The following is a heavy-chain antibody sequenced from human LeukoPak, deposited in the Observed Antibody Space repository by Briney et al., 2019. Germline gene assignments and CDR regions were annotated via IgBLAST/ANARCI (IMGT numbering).Heavy chain of an antibody. V-gene: IGHV3-30-3*01. CDR1: GFTFSSYA. CDR2: ISYDGSNK. J-gene: IGHJ4*02. CDR3: ARGFMDIVVVPADY. Sequence: GGSLRLSCAASGFTFSSYAMHWVRQAPGKGLEGVAVISYDGSNKYYADSVKGRFTISRDNSKNTLYLQMNSLRAEDTAVYYCARGFMDIVVVPADYWGQGTLVTVSS. D-gene: IGHD2-2*03.